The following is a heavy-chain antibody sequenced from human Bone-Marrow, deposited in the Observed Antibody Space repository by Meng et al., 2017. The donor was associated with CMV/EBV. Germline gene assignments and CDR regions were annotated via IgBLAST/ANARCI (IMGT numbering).Heavy chain of an antibody. D-gene: IGHD5-18*01. CDR2: ITHSGNT. J-gene: IGHJ6*02. CDR3: ESVGPIQLRSRYYYYYCGMDV. V-gene: IGHV4-34*01. CDR1: GGSFSGNY. Sequence: SETLSPTCAVYGGSFSGNYWSWIRPPPGKGLEWTGAITHSGNTNYNPSLKSRVTISVDTSKNQFSLKLSTVTAANTAVYYCESVGPIQLRSRYYYYYCGMDVWGQGTTVTVSS.